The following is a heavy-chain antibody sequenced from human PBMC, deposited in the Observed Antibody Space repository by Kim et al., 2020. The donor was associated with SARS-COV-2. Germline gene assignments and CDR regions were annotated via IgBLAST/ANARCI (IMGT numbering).Heavy chain of an antibody. CDR2: INYSGIT. CDR1: GGSFTNYY. D-gene: IGHD5-18*01. Sequence: SETLSLTCAVSGGSFTNYYWSWIRQPPGRELEWIGQINYSGITNYNPSLKSRVTLSVNTSKSQFSLQLNSVTAADTAIYYCAGGLVRRWIHLWGRGALVIVSS. CDR3: AGGLVRRWIHL. J-gene: IGHJ4*02. V-gene: IGHV4-34*01.